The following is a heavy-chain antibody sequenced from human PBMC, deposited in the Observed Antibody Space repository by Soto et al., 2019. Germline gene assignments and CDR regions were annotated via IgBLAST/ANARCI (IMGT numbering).Heavy chain of an antibody. CDR3: AKDRFIVVVVAANLFDY. V-gene: IGHV3-23*01. CDR1: GFTFSSYA. D-gene: IGHD2-15*01. CDR2: ISGSGGST. Sequence: PGGSLRLSCAASGFTFSSYAMSWVRQAPGKGLEWVSAISGSGGSTYYADSVKGRFTISRDNSKNTLYLQMNSLRAEDTAVYYCAKDRFIVVVVAANLFDYWGQGTLVTVSS. J-gene: IGHJ4*02.